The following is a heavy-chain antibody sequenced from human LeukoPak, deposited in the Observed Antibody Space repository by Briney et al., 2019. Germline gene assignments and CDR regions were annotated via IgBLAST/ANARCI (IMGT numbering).Heavy chain of an antibody. CDR2: INWNGDST. D-gene: IGHD6-13*01. Sequence: GGSLRLSCAASGFTFSSYEMNWVRQAPGKGLEWVSGINWNGDSTGYADSVKGRFTISRDNAKNSLYLQMNSLRAEDTALYHCARAIAAAGTGHNWFDPWGQGTLVTVSS. CDR3: ARAIAAAGTGHNWFDP. J-gene: IGHJ5*02. CDR1: GFTFSSYE. V-gene: IGHV3-20*01.